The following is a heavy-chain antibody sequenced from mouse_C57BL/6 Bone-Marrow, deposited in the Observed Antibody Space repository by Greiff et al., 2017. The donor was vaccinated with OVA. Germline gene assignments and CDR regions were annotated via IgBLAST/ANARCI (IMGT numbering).Heavy chain of an antibody. D-gene: IGHD1-1*01. CDR1: GYTFTDYY. CDR3: ATPTVVARDWYFDV. V-gene: IGHV1-76*01. CDR2: IYPGSGNT. Sequence: VQGVESGAELVRPGASVKLSCKASGYTFTDYYINWVKQRPGQGLEWIARIYPGSGNTYYNEKFKGKATLTAEKSSSTAYMQLSSLTSEDSAVYFCATPTVVARDWYFDVWGTGTTVTVSS. J-gene: IGHJ1*03.